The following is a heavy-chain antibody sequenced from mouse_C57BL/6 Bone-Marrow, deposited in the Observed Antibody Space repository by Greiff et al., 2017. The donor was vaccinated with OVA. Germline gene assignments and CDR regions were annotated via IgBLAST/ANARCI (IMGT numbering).Heavy chain of an antibody. V-gene: IGHV1-15*01. D-gene: IGHD1-1*01. CDR1: GYTFTDYE. J-gene: IGHJ2*01. Sequence: QVQLKESGAELVRPGASVTLSCKASGYTFTDYEMHWVKQTPVHGLEWIGAIDPETGGTAYNQKFKGKAILTADKSSSTAYMELRSLTSEDSAVYYCTRDYALCDYWGQGTTLTVSS. CDR3: TRDYALCDY. CDR2: IDPETGGT.